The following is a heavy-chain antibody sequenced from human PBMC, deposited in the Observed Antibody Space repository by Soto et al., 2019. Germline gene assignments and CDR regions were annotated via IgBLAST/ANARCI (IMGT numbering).Heavy chain of an antibody. Sequence: GGSLRLSCAASGFTFSSYGMHWVRQAPGKGLEWVAVIWYDGSNKYYADSVKGRFTISRDNSKNTLYLQMNSLRAEDTAVYYCARDVGPWFGHCDDWYEPCGHGTRVTVSS. J-gene: IGHJ5*02. V-gene: IGHV3-33*01. CDR2: IWYDGSNK. D-gene: IGHD3-10*01. CDR1: GFTFSSYG. CDR3: ARDVGPWFGHCDDWYEP.